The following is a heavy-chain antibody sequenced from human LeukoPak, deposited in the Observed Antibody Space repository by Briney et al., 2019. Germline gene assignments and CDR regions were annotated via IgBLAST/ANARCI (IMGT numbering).Heavy chain of an antibody. CDR1: GFTFSNSA. D-gene: IGHD2-2*01. J-gene: IGHJ5*02. CDR2: IGASDGGT. Sequence: GGSLRLSCAASGFTFSNSAMNWVRQAPGRGLEWVSVIGASDGGTYYAVSVKGRFTISRDNSKNTLYLQMNSLRAEDTAVYYCAKVRSCSSTSCYAGGLYWFDPWGQGTLVTVSS. V-gene: IGHV3-23*01. CDR3: AKVRSCSSTSCYAGGLYWFDP.